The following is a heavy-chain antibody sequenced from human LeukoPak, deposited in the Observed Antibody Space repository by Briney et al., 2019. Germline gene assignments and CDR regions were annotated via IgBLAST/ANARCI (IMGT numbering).Heavy chain of an antibody. CDR1: GYTFTSYD. Sequence: ASVKVSCKASGYTFTSYDINWVRQATGQGLEWMGWMNPNSGNTGYAQKFQGRVTMTRNTSISTAYMELSSLRSEDTAAYYCARDPYSSSWLDYWGQGTLVTVSS. J-gene: IGHJ4*02. V-gene: IGHV1-8*01. D-gene: IGHD6-13*01. CDR2: MNPNSGNT. CDR3: ARDPYSSSWLDY.